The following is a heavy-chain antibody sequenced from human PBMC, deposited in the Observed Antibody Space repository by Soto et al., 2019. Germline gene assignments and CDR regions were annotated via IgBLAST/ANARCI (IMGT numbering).Heavy chain of an antibody. CDR3: ARVFPRYYSGSGRPNFDY. CDR1: GGSFSGYY. J-gene: IGHJ4*02. CDR2: INHSGST. Sequence: QVQLQQWGAGLLKPSETLSLTCAVYGGSFSGYYWSWIRQPPGKGLEWIGEINHSGSTNYNPSLKSRVTISVDTSKNQFSLKLSSVTAADTAVYYCARVFPRYYSGSGRPNFDYWGQGTLVTVSS. V-gene: IGHV4-34*01. D-gene: IGHD3-10*01.